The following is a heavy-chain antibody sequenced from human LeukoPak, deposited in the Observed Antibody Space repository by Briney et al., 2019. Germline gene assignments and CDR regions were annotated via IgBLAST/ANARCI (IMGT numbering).Heavy chain of an antibody. Sequence: ATVKVSCKASGYTFTGYYMHWVRQAPGQGLEWMGWINPNSGGTNYAQKLQGRVTMTTDTSTSTAYMELRSLRSDDTAVYYCARDGYYDSSGYPYGMDVWGQGTTVTVSS. CDR3: ARDGYYDSSGYPYGMDV. D-gene: IGHD3-22*01. CDR2: INPNSGGT. V-gene: IGHV1-2*02. CDR1: GYTFTGYY. J-gene: IGHJ6*02.